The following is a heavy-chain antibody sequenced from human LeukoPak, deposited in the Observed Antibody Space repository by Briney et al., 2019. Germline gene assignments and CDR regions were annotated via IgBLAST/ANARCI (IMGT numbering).Heavy chain of an antibody. CDR3: VKERDRGIDVADDFDF. Sequence: GASLRLSCVASGFTFRDYSMAWVRQVPGGGLEWVSAIARDDYTVYPDPLKGRFTISRDNSRNTLYLQMNTLRAEDTAVYYCVKERDRGIDVADDFDFWGQGTLVTVSS. J-gene: IGHJ4*02. V-gene: IGHV3-23*01. CDR2: IARDDYT. D-gene: IGHD6-19*01. CDR1: GFTFRDYS.